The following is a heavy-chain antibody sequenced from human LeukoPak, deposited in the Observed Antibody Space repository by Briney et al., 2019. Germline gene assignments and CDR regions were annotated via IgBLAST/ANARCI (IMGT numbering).Heavy chain of an antibody. CDR3: ARSTYDSSGYYPRESAY. V-gene: IGHV3-30*04. D-gene: IGHD3-22*01. Sequence: PVGSLRLSCAASGFTFSSYAMHWVRQAPGKGLEWVAVISYDGRNKYYADSVKGRFTISRDNSKNTLYLQMNSLRAEDTAVYYCARSTYDSSGYYPRESAYWGQGTLVTVSS. CDR1: GFTFSSYA. J-gene: IGHJ4*02. CDR2: ISYDGRNK.